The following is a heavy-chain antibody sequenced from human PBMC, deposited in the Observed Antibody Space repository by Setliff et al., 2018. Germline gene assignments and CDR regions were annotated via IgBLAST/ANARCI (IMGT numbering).Heavy chain of an antibody. J-gene: IGHJ4*02. CDR3: ARTLSGYLSYFDS. CDR2: IYHTGKT. D-gene: IGHD5-12*01. Sequence: PSETLSLTCVVSNHSVSSDYYWGWVRQSPVKGLEWIGNIYHTGKTYCNPSLKSRVTISIDTSKNYFSLRLTSVTAADTAMYFCARTLSGYLSYFDSWGQGTQVTVSS. CDR1: NHSVSSDYY. V-gene: IGHV4-38-2*01.